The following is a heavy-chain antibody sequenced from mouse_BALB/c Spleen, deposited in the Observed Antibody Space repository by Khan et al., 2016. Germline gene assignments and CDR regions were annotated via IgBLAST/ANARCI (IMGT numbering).Heavy chain of an antibody. D-gene: IGHD1-2*01. V-gene: IGHV4-1*02. CDR1: GFDFSRYW. CDR2: INPASSTI. CDR3: ARLHYYGWFAY. Sequence: EVKLLESGGGLVQPGGSLKLSCAASGFDFSRYWMSWVRQAPGKGLEWIGEINPASSTINYTPSLKDKFIISRDNAKNTLYLQMSKVRSEDTALYYCARLHYYGWFAYWGQGTLVTVSA. J-gene: IGHJ3*01.